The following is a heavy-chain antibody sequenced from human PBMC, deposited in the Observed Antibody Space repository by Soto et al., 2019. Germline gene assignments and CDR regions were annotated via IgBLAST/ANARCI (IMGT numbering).Heavy chain of an antibody. CDR3: VRYCSTTLCNGVATRTFDY. CDR2: ISTSGSTV. D-gene: IGHD2-2*01. CDR1: RFTFSTYE. V-gene: IGHV3-48*03. Sequence: GGSLRLPCAASRFTFSTYEMNWVRQAPGKGLEWVPYISTSGSTVYYADSVKGRFTISRDNTRNSLYLQMNSLRDEDTALYYCVRYCSTTLCNGVATRTFDYWGQGTLVTVSS. J-gene: IGHJ4*02.